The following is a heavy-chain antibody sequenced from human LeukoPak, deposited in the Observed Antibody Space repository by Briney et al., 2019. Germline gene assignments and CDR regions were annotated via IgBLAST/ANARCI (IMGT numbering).Heavy chain of an antibody. Sequence: GGSLRLSCAASGFIFSSYVVSWVRQAPGKGLEWVSGSSGSGGKTYYADSVKGRFTISRDNSKNTLYLQMNSLRAEDTAVYYCAKEATVTTQYHFYGMDLWGQGSTVTVSS. CDR3: AKEATVTTQYHFYGMDL. V-gene: IGHV3-23*01. CDR1: GFIFSSYV. D-gene: IGHD4-17*01. CDR2: SSGSGGKT. J-gene: IGHJ6*02.